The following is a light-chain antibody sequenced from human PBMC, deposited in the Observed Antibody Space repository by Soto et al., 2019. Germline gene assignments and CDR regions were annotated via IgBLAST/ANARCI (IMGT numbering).Light chain of an antibody. J-gene: IGKJ5*01. CDR3: QQLHSYPIT. CDR2: GAS. V-gene: IGKV1-9*01. CDR1: QVMNTY. Sequence: DIQLTQSPSFLSASVGDRVTLSCRASQVMNTYVAWYQQKPGKAPKLLIYGASTLQSGVPSRFSGSESGAEFTLTISSLQPEDFATYYCQQLHSYPITFGQGTRLEIK.